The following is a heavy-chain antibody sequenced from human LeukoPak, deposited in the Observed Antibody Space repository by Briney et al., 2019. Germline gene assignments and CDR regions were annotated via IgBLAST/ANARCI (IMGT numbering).Heavy chain of an antibody. CDR3: AQQVGYCSSGSCYFTY. Sequence: GGSLRLSCAASEFTFSSYSMNWVRQAPGKGLEWVSAISNTGGSTYYADSVKGRFTISRDKSKNTLSLQMNSLRAEDTAVYYCAQQVGYCSSGSCYFTYWGQGTLVTVSS. V-gene: IGHV3-23*01. CDR1: EFTFSSYS. D-gene: IGHD2-15*01. J-gene: IGHJ1*01. CDR2: ISNTGGST.